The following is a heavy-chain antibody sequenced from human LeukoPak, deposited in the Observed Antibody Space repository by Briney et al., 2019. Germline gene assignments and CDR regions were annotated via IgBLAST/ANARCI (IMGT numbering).Heavy chain of an antibody. CDR1: GFTFSTYS. V-gene: IGHV3-21*01. J-gene: IGHJ4*02. CDR2: ISDRGTYI. CDR3: ANHLACGSTSCPPFDS. D-gene: IGHD2-2*01. Sequence: GGSLTLSCTASGFTFSTYSMNWVRQAPGKGLEWVASISDRGTYIYYADSVKGRFTISRDHAKNSLYLQMNSLRAEDTAVYYCANHLACGSTSCPPFDSWGQGTLVTVSS.